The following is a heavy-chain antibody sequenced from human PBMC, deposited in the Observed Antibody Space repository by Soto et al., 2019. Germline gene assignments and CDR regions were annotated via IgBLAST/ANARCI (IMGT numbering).Heavy chain of an antibody. CDR3: SGCSGGACHQSYGMDV. J-gene: IGHJ6*02. Sequence: EVHLVESGGGLVKPGGSLRLSCAVSGFTFSSCTMNWVRQAPGKGLEWVSSISPSTSHIYYADSVKGRFTISRDNAKNSLLLQMNSLGAEDTAVYYCSGCSGGACHQSYGMDVWGQGTTVTVSS. V-gene: IGHV3-21*01. D-gene: IGHD2-15*01. CDR1: GFTFSSCT. CDR2: ISPSTSHI.